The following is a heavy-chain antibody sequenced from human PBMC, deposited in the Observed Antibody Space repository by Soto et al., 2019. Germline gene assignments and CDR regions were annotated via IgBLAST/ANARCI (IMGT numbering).Heavy chain of an antibody. CDR3: AREWLADCSSTSCSEQGLDY. D-gene: IGHD2-2*01. V-gene: IGHV1-46*03. J-gene: IGHJ4*02. CDR1: GYTFTIYY. Sequence: GASVKVSCKASGYTFTIYYRHWVRQAPEQGLEWMGIINPSGGSTSYAQKFQGRVTMTRDTSTSTVYMELSSLRSEDTAVYYCAREWLADCSSTSCSEQGLDYWGQGTLLTVSS. CDR2: INPSGGST.